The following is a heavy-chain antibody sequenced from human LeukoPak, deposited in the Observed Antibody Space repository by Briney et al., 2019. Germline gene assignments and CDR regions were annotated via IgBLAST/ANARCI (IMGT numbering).Heavy chain of an antibody. CDR2: ISAYNGNT. D-gene: IGHD1-26*01. V-gene: IGHV1-18*01. J-gene: IGHJ4*02. Sequence: ASVKVSCKASGYTLTSHGISWVRQAPGQGLECMGWISAYNGNTNYAQKLQGRVTMTTDTSTSTAYMELRSLRSDDTAVYYCASTISGSYYGSYYFDYWGQGTLVTVSS. CDR3: ASTISGSYYGSYYFDY. CDR1: GYTLTSHG.